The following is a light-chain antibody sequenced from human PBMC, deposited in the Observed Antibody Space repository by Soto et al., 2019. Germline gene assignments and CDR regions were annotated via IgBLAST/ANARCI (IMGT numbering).Light chain of an antibody. CDR1: SSDGGGYNY. V-gene: IGLV2-14*01. Sequence: QSVLTQPASVSGSPGQSITMSCTGTSSDGGGYNYVSWYQQHPGKAPKLMIYEVSSRPSGVSNRFSGSKSGNTASLTISGLQAEDEADYYCTSYRSSTTPTYVFGTGTKVTVL. CDR3: TSYRSSTTPTYV. CDR2: EVS. J-gene: IGLJ1*01.